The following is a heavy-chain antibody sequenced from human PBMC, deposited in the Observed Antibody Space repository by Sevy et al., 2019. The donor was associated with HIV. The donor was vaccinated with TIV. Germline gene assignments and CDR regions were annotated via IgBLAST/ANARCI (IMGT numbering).Heavy chain of an antibody. CDR3: AKDQGDYVWGTFRDY. J-gene: IGHJ4*02. CDR1: GFTFTTYA. V-gene: IGHV3-30*04. CDR2: ISYDGTDK. D-gene: IGHD3-16*02. Sequence: GGSLRLSCAASGFTFTTYAMHWVRQAPGKGLDWVAFISYDGTDKYYADSVKGRFTISRDNSKNTLYLQMNSLRAEDTAVYYCAKDQGDYVWGTFRDYWGQGTLVTVSS.